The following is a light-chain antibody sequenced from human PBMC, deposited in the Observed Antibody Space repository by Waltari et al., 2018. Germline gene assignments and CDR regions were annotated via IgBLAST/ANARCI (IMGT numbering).Light chain of an antibody. V-gene: IGLV3-1*01. J-gene: IGLJ1*01. CDR3: QTWDSNIFV. CDR2: ADS. CDR1: PLVRKW. Sequence: SFELTQPSSVSVSPGQTASITCSRAPLVRKWTSWYQQKPGQSPVLVIYADSERPPGVPGRFSAARSGDTVTLNISGTQDLDEADYYCQTWDSNIFVFGPGTKVTVL.